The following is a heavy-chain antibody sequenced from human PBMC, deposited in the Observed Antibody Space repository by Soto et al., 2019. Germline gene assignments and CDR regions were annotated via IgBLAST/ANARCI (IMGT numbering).Heavy chain of an antibody. CDR1: GFIFSNAW. CDR3: AKGNNWNDGGDY. J-gene: IGHJ4*02. V-gene: IGHV3-23*01. CDR2: ISGSSGST. Sequence: HPGGSLRLSCAASGFIFSNAWMNWVRQAPGKGLEWVSAISGSSGSTYYADSVKGRFTISRDKSKNTLYLQMNSLRAEDTAVYYCAKGNNWNDGGDYWGQGTLVTVSS. D-gene: IGHD1-20*01.